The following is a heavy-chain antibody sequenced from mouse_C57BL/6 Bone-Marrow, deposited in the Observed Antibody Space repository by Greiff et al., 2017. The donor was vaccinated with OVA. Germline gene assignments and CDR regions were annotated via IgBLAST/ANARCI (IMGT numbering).Heavy chain of an antibody. CDR3: TTWHLPNSNSFYWYFDV. J-gene: IGHJ1*03. CDR2: IDPENGDT. CDR1: GFNIKDDY. Sequence: VQLQQSGAELVRPGASVKLSCTASGFNIKDDYMHWVKQRPEQGLEWIGWIDPENGDTEYDSKFQGKATITADTSSNTAYLQLSILTSEDTAVYYCTTWHLPNSNSFYWYFDVWGTGTTVNVSS. D-gene: IGHD2-5*01. V-gene: IGHV14-4*01.